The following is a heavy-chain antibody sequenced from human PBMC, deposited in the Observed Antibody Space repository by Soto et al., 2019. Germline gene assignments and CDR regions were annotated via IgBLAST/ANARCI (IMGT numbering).Heavy chain of an antibody. J-gene: IGHJ5*02. Sequence: EVQLLESGGGLVQPGGSLRLSCAASGFAFSTYAMNWVRQAPGKGLEWVSSISGSGAGTYYADSVKGRFTISRDNSKNRLYVPMYSSRAEDAAVYSGAKDRLYGYQEIDAWGQGDRVAVSS. CDR1: GFAFSTYA. D-gene: IGHD3-3*01. V-gene: IGHV3-23*01. CDR2: ISGSGAGT. CDR3: AKDRLYGYQEIDA.